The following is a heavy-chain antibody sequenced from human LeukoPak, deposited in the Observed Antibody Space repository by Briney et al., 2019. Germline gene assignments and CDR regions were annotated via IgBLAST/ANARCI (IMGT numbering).Heavy chain of an antibody. V-gene: IGHV4-34*01. CDR3: ARVGQWLAQNWFDP. CDR1: GGSFRGYY. CDR2: INHSGST. J-gene: IGHJ5*02. Sequence: NPSETLSLTCAVYGGSFRGYYWSWIRQPPGKGLEWIGEINHSGSTNYNPSLKSRVTISVDTSKNQFSLKLSSVTAADTAVYYCARVGQWLAQNWFDPWGQGTLVTVSS. D-gene: IGHD6-19*01.